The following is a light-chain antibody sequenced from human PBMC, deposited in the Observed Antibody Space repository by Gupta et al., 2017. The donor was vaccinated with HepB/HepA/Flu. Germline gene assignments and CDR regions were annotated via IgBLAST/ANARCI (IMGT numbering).Light chain of an antibody. V-gene: IGKV2-28*01. J-gene: IGKJ5*01. CDR3: SQALPTLIT. Sequence: DIVMTQSLPSRSVTPGEPASISCSSSQSLLHSNGYNYLDWYLQKPGQCPQLLIYFDSKRASGVPVRFSGSGSGIXFTLKIXRGEAEAVGVYYCSQALPTLITFGXGTQVEIK. CDR2: FDS. CDR1: QSLLHSNGYNY.